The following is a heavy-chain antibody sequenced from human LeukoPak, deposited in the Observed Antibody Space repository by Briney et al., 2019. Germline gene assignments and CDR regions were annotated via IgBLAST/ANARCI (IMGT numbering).Heavy chain of an antibody. V-gene: IGHV3-11*05. J-gene: IGHJ4*02. CDR1: GFTFSDYY. Sequence: GGSLRLSCAASGFTFSDYYMSWIRQAPGKGLEWVSYISSSSSHTNCADSVKGRFTISRDNAKNSLYLQMNSLRAEDTALYYCAKGPGYLGYWGQGTLVTVSS. CDR3: AKGPGYLGY. D-gene: IGHD3-16*01. CDR2: ISSSSSHT.